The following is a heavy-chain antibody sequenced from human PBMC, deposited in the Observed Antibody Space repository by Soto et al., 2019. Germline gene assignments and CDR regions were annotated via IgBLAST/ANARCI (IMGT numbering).Heavy chain of an antibody. CDR1: GDSIGGYY. J-gene: IGHJ4*02. D-gene: IGHD2-15*01. CDR3: ARHGSRDVVRFDY. V-gene: IGHV4-59*08. CDR2: IYYTGYT. Sequence: HVQLRESGPGLVQPSETLSLTCTVSGDSIGGYYLNWIRQTPGEGLEWLGFIYYTGYTYYNPSLQSRVTPPVDTSKNRFSLNLTSVTAADTAMYYCARHGSRDVVRFDYWGQGILVSVSS.